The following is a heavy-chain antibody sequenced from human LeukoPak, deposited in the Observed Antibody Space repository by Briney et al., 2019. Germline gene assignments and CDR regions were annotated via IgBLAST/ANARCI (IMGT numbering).Heavy chain of an antibody. V-gene: IGHV4-59*01. CDR1: GGSISSYY. CDR3: ARGSRQWLVRYWFDP. D-gene: IGHD6-19*01. CDR2: IYYSGST. Sequence: SETLSLTCTVSGGSISSYYWSWIRQPPGKGLEWVGYIYYSGSTNYNPSLKSRVTISVDTSKNQFSLKLSSVAAADTAVYYCARGSRQWLVRYWFDPWGQGTLVTVSS. J-gene: IGHJ5*02.